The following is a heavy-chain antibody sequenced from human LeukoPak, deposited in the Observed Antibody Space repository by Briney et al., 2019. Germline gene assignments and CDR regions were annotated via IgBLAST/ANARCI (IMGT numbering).Heavy chain of an antibody. CDR2: VHNVGST. J-gene: IGHJ4*02. CDR1: GVSTTNGIYY. Sequence: SSETLSLTCTVSGVSTTNGIYYWAWIRQPPGKGLEWIGRVHNVGSTYYNLSLRSRVTMSIDTSKNQFSLRLNSVTAADTAVYYCARHAEYNSGWHFYLDHWGQGILVTVSS. CDR3: ARHAEYNSGWHFYLDH. V-gene: IGHV4-39*01. D-gene: IGHD6-19*01.